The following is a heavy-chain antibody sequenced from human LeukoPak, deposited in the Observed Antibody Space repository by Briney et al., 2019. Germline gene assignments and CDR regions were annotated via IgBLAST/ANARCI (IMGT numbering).Heavy chain of an antibody. D-gene: IGHD5-24*01. Sequence: GGSLRLSCAASGFTFSSYWMHWVRQAPGKGLEWVSRMDTDGRTIDYADSVKGRFTISRDNAKNTLYMQMNSLRAEDTAVYYCARAGRWLQNWGQGTLVTVSS. CDR3: ARAGRWLQN. CDR1: GFTFSSYW. CDR2: MDTDGRTI. V-gene: IGHV3-74*01. J-gene: IGHJ4*02.